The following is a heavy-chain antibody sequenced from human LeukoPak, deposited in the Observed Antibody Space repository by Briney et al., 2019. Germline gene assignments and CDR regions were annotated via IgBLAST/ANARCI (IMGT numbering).Heavy chain of an antibody. V-gene: IGHV4-59*11. CDR3: ARDRRAYGGEHYFDY. D-gene: IGHD4-23*01. CDR2: IYYSGST. J-gene: IGHJ4*02. CDR1: GGSISSHY. Sequence: SETLSLTCTVSGGSISSHYWSWIRQPPGKGLEWIGYIYYSGSTNYNPSLKSRVTISVDTPKNQFSLKLSSVTAADTAVYYCARDRRAYGGEHYFDYWGQGTLVTVSS.